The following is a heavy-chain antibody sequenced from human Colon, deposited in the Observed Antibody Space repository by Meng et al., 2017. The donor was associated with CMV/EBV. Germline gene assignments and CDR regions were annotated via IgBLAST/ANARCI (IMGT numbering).Heavy chain of an antibody. D-gene: IGHD2/OR15-2a*01. CDR3: AKEEAKEYSYGMDV. CDR1: GFTFSSYA. CDR2: ISGSGGST. V-gene: IGHV3-23*01. Sequence: GESLKISCAASGFTFSSYAMSWVRQAPGKGLEWVSAISGSGGSTYYADSVKGRFTISRDNSKNTLYLQMNSLRAEDTAVYYCAKEEAKEYSYGMDVWGQGTTVTVS. J-gene: IGHJ6*02.